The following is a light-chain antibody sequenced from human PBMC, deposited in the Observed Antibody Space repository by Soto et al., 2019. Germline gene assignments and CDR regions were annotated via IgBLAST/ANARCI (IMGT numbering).Light chain of an antibody. CDR3: SSYTSSSTLV. CDR1: NSDVGKYDY. V-gene: IGLV2-14*01. Sequence: QSVLTQPPSASGSPGQSVTISCTGTNSDVGKYDYVSWFQHHPGKAPKLIIYEVSNRPSGVSNRFSGSKSGNTASLTISGLQAEDEADYYCSSYTSSSTLVFGTGTKLTVL. CDR2: EVS. J-gene: IGLJ1*01.